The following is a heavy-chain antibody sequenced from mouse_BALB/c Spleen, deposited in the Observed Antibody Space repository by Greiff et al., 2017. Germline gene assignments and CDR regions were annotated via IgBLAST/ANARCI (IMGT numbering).Heavy chain of an antibody. CDR3: ARSPAYYFDY. J-gene: IGHJ2*01. V-gene: IGHV5-17*02. CDR2: ISSGSSTI. Sequence: DVQLQESGGGLVQPGGSRKLSCAASGFTFSSFGMHWVRQAPEKGLEWVAYISSGSSTIYYADTVKGRFTISRDNPKNTLFLQMTSLRSEDTAMYYCARSPAYYFDYWGQGTTLTVSS. CDR1: GFTFSSFG.